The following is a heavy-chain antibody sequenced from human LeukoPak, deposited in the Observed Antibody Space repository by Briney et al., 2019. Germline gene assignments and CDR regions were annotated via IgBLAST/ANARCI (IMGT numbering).Heavy chain of an antibody. CDR1: GFTFNSYS. V-gene: IGHV3-48*04. Sequence: GGSLRLSCAASGFTFNSYSMNWVRQAPGKGLEWVSYISSGSGTKYYADSVKGRFTISRDNAKNSLYLQMNSLRAEDTAVYYCARPPGDYWGQGTLVTVSS. CDR2: ISSGSGTK. CDR3: ARPPGDY. J-gene: IGHJ4*02.